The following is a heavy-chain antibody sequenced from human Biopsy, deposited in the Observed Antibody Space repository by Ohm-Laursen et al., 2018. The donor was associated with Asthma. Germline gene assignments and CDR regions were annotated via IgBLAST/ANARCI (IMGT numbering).Heavy chain of an antibody. J-gene: IGHJ5*02. Sequence: SVKVFCKASGYTFIGCHIHWMRQAPGQGLEWMGRINPNSGGTNYAQKFQGRVTMTRDTSISTAYMEVSRLRSDDTAVYYCARGQKSAGDRWFDPWGQGTLVAVSS. V-gene: IGHV1-2*06. CDR1: GYTFIGCH. CDR2: INPNSGGT. D-gene: IGHD6-13*01. CDR3: ARGQKSAGDRWFDP.